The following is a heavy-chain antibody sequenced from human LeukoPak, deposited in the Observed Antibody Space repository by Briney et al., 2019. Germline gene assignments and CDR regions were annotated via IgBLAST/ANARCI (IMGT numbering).Heavy chain of an antibody. J-gene: IGHJ5*02. CDR3: ARARVVPAAEGWFDP. V-gene: IGHV4-39*07. Sequence: PSETLSLTCTVSGGSISSSSYYWGWIRQPPGKGLEWIGSIYYSGSTYYNPSLKSRVTISVDTSKNQFSLKLSSVTAADTAVYYCARARVVPAAEGWFDPWGQGTLVTVSS. CDR1: GGSISSSSYY. CDR2: IYYSGST. D-gene: IGHD2-2*01.